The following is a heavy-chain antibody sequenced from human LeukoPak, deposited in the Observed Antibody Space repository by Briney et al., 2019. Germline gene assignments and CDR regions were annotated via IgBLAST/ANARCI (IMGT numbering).Heavy chain of an antibody. V-gene: IGHV1-2*02. CDR1: GYTFTAYY. D-gene: IGHD2-21*02. CDR3: ATTLHIVVVTWHAFDI. Sequence: ASVKVSCKASGYTFTAYYMHWVRQAPGQGLEWMGWINPNSGGTDYAEKFQGRVTMTRDTSISTAYMELSRLTSDDTTIYYCATTLHIVVVTWHAFDIWGQGTMVTVSS. J-gene: IGHJ3*02. CDR2: INPNSGGT.